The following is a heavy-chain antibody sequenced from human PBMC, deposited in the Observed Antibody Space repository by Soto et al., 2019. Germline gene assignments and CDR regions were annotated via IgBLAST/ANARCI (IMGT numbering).Heavy chain of an antibody. V-gene: IGHV5-10-1*01. CDR2: IDPSDSYT. J-gene: IGHJ6*02. Sequence: GESLKISCKGSGYSFTSYWISWVRQMPGKGLEWMGRIDPSDSYTNYSPSFQGHVTISADKSISTAYLQWSSLKASDTAMYYCARPDSSGWYLSGMDVWGQGTTVTVS. D-gene: IGHD6-19*01. CDR1: GYSFTSYW. CDR3: ARPDSSGWYLSGMDV.